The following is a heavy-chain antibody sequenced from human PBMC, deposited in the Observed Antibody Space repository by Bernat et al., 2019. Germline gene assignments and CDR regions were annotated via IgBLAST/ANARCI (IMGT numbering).Heavy chain of an antibody. D-gene: IGHD4-17*01. V-gene: IGHV3-23*01. J-gene: IGHJ5*02. CDR2: SSGSGFST. Sequence: VHLLESGGGLVQPGGSLRLPCSASAFTFSTYAMNWVRQAPGKGLEWVSTSSGSGFSTYSADSVTGRFTISRDNSKNTLSLQMNSLRAEDTAVYYCAKELRSSETWFDPWGQGTLVTVSS. CDR1: AFTFSTYA. CDR3: AKELRSSETWFDP.